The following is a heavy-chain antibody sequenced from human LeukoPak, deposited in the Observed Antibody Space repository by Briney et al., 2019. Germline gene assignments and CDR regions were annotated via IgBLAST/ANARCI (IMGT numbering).Heavy chain of an antibody. V-gene: IGHV1-18*01. CDR3: ARDYEGSTSYYYYYGMDV. CDR1: GYTFTSYG. CDR2: INAYNGNT. Sequence: ASVKVSCKASGYTFTSYGISWVRPAPAQGLAWMGLINAYNGNTNYAQKLKGRVTMTTDTSTSRAYMEMRRLRSDDTAVYYCARDYEGSTSYYYYYGMDVWGQGTTVAVSS. J-gene: IGHJ6*02. D-gene: IGHD2-2*01.